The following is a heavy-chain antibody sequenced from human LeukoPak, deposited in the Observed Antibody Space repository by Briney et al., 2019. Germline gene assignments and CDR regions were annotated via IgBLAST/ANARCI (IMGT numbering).Heavy chain of an antibody. Sequence: GGSLRLSCAASGFTFSSYWMHWVRQAPGKGPVWVSRITSDGITIYADSVKGRFTISRDNAKNTLYLQMNSLRAEDTAVYYCAREGLLLDYWGQGTLVTVSS. CDR1: GFTFSSYW. V-gene: IGHV3-74*01. J-gene: IGHJ4*02. CDR2: ITSDGIT. CDR3: AREGLLLDY. D-gene: IGHD1-26*01.